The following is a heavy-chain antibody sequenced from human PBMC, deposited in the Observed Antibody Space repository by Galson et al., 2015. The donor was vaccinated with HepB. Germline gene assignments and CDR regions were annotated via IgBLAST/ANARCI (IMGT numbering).Heavy chain of an antibody. V-gene: IGHV3-23*01. CDR3: ASVIVGGTTAPFDN. D-gene: IGHD1-26*01. J-gene: IGHJ4*02. CDR2: ISGRGEIT. Sequence: SLRLSCAASGFTFSDYAMSWVRQAPGKGLDWVSSISGRGEITHYADSVRGRFTISRDNSMDSLYLQMHSLNAEDTAVYYCASVIVGGTTAPFDNWGQGTLVTVSS. CDR1: GFTFSDYA.